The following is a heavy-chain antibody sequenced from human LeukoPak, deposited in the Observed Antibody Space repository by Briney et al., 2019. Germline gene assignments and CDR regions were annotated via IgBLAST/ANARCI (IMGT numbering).Heavy chain of an antibody. CDR3: ARGADSGYSSDN. CDR1: GFTFSSYW. CDR2: IKSDGST. V-gene: IGHV3-74*01. Sequence: PGGSLRLSCAASGFTFSSYWMHWVRHTPGKGLMWVARIKSDGSTIYADSVQGRFTISRDNAKNTLYLQMTSLRAEDTAVYYCARGADSGYSSDNWGQGTLVSVSS. D-gene: IGHD3-9*01. J-gene: IGHJ4*02.